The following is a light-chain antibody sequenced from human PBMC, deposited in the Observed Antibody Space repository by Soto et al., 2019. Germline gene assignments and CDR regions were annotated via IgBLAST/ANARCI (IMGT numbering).Light chain of an antibody. CDR2: DAS. CDR1: QSVTSDY. CDR3: QQYGSSPRT. Sequence: EIVLTQSPGTLSLSPGERATLSCRASQSVTSDYFAWYQQKPGQGPKLLIYDASSRATGIPARFSGSGSRTDFALTINRLEPEDFGVYYCQQYGSSPRTFGGGTKVAIK. J-gene: IGKJ4*01. V-gene: IGKV3-20*01.